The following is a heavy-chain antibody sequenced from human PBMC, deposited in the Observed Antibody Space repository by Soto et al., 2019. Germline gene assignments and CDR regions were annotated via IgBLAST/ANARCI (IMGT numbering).Heavy chain of an antibody. CDR1: GYTFTSYG. Sequence: QVQLVQSGAEVKKPGASVKVSCKASGYTFTSYGISWVRQAPGQGLEWMGWIRAYNGNTNYAQKLQGRVTMTTDTSASRAYMRLRSLRSDDTAVYYCARDLCIVVVPAAIVLCGYGMDVWGQGPTVTVSS. CDR2: IRAYNGNT. CDR3: ARDLCIVVVPAAIVLCGYGMDV. J-gene: IGHJ6*02. D-gene: IGHD2-2*01. V-gene: IGHV1-18*04.